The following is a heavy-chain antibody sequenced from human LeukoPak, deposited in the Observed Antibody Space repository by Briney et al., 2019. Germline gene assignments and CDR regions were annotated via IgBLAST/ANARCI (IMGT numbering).Heavy chain of an antibody. CDR1: GFTFSSYW. V-gene: IGHV3-7*01. CDR3: ARVMDTAMGYFDY. CDR2: IKQDGSEK. Sequence: GGSLRLSCAASGFTFSSYWMSWVRQAPGKGLEWVANIKQDGSEKYYVDSVKGRFTISRDNAKNSLYLQMNSLRAEDTAVYYCARVMDTAMGYFDYWGQGTLVTVSS. J-gene: IGHJ4*02. D-gene: IGHD5-18*01.